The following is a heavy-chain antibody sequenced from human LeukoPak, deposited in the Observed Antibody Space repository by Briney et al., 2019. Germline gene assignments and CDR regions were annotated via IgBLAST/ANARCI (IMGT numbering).Heavy chain of an antibody. CDR2: ISQSGGTK. Sequence: GGSLRLSCVASGFTFNNYEMNWVRQAPGKGLKWVSYISQSGGTKRYTDSVKGRFTISRDNAKNSLYLQLSSLRVEDVGVYYCARDGETAAPWALDLWGQGTVVSVSS. D-gene: IGHD3-10*01. CDR3: ARDGETAAPWALDL. V-gene: IGHV3-48*03. J-gene: IGHJ3*01. CDR1: GFTFNNYE.